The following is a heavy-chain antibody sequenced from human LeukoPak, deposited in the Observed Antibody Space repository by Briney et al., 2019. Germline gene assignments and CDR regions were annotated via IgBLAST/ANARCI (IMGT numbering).Heavy chain of an antibody. V-gene: IGHV4-59*02. D-gene: IGHD1-26*01. Sequence: SSETLSLTCTVSGVSVSSSFWTWIRQPPGKGLEWIGYVYYSGSTNSNPSLKSRVTMSVDTSNNQFSLRLTSVTTADTAVYYCARLGSYLVDWGQGTLVTVSS. CDR1: GVSVSSSF. J-gene: IGHJ4*02. CDR2: VYYSGST. CDR3: ARLGSYLVD.